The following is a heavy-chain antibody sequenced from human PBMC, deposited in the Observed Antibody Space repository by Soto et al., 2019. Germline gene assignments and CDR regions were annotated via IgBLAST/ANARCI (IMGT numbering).Heavy chain of an antibody. D-gene: IGHD3-10*01. CDR1: GGSFSGYY. Sequence: SETLSLTCAVYGGSFSGYYWSWIRQPPGKGLEWIGEINHSGSTNYNPSLKSRVTISVDTSKNQFSLKLSSVTAADTAVYYCARVRNHPQDYYGSGSPESRGGLDYWGQGTLVTVSS. V-gene: IGHV4-34*01. J-gene: IGHJ4*02. CDR2: INHSGST. CDR3: ARVRNHPQDYYGSGSPESRGGLDY.